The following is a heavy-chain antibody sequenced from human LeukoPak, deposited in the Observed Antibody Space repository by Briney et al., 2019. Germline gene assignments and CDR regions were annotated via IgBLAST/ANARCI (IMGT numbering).Heavy chain of an antibody. CDR3: ARGRGSQLGYYYYMDV. CDR1: GGSLSAYY. Sequence: SETLSLTCAVSGGSLSAYYWSWIRQPPGKGLEWIGEINHSGSTNYNPSLKSRVTISVDTSKNQFSLKLSSVTAADTAVYYCARGRGSQLGYYYYMDVWGKGTTVTVSS. J-gene: IGHJ6*03. D-gene: IGHD7-27*01. CDR2: INHSGST. V-gene: IGHV4-34*01.